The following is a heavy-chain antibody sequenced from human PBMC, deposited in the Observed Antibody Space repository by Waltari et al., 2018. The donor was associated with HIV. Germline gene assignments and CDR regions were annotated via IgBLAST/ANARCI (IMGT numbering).Heavy chain of an antibody. CDR2: IKQDGSEK. V-gene: IGHV3-7*02. CDR1: ALSFGSKC. D-gene: IGHD3-3*01. CDR3: AYGYYSTPYFDY. J-gene: IGHJ4*02. Sequence: EVQLVESGGGLVQPGGSLCPVCAAAALSFGSKCMSWVRQAQGKGLEEVAKIKQDGSEKYYGEAVKGRFTISRNNAKNSLYLQMNSLRAEDTAVYYCAYGYYSTPYFDYWGQGTLVTVSS.